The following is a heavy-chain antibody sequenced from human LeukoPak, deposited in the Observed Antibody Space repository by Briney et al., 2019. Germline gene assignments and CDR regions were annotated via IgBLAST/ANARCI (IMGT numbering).Heavy chain of an antibody. V-gene: IGHV3-21*01. Sequence: GGSLRLSCAASGFTFSSYSMNWVRQAPGEGLGGVSSISSSSSYIYYADSVKGRFTISRDNAKTPLYLQMNSLRAEDTAVYYCARDPRAYYYGSGSYEPSDYWGQGTLVTVSS. D-gene: IGHD3-10*01. CDR3: ARDPRAYYYGSGSYEPSDY. J-gene: IGHJ4*02. CDR1: GFTFSSYS. CDR2: ISSSSSYI.